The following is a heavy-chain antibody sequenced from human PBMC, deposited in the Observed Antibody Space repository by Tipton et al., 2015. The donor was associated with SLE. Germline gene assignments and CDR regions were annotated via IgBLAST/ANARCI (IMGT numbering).Heavy chain of an antibody. Sequence: TLSLTCAVYGGSFSGYYWSWIRQPPGKGLEWIGYIYYSGSTNYNPSLKSRVTISVDTSKNQFSLKLSSVTAADTAVYYCARERRSYSSSSSGMDVWGQGTTVTVSS. J-gene: IGHJ6*02. CDR2: IYYSGST. CDR1: GGSFSGYY. V-gene: IGHV4-59*01. D-gene: IGHD6-13*01. CDR3: ARERRSYSSSSSGMDV.